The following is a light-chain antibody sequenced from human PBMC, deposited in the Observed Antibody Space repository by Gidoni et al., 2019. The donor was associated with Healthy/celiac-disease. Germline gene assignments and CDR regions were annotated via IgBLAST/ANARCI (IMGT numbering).Light chain of an antibody. J-gene: IGLJ2*01. V-gene: IGLV7-46*01. CDR3: LLSYSGARVV. CDR1: TGAVTSGHY. Sequence: QAVVTQEPSLTVSPGGTVTPTCGSSTGAVTSGHYPYWFQQKPGQAPRTLIYDTSNNHSWTPARFSGSLLGGKAALTLSGAQPEDEAEYYCLLSYSGARVVFGGGTKLTVL. CDR2: DTS.